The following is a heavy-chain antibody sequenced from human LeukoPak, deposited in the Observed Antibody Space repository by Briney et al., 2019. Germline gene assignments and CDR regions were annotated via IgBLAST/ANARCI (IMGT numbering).Heavy chain of an antibody. D-gene: IGHD2-2*01. J-gene: IGHJ4*02. CDR1: GFTFDDYA. CDR3: AKALLPIYCSSTSCYGPLDY. Sequence: GGSLRLSCAASGFTFDDYAMHWVRQAPGKGLEWVSGISWSSGCIGYADSVKGRFTISRDNAKNSLYLQMNSLRAEDTALYYCAKALLPIYCSSTSCYGPLDYWGQGTLVTVSS. V-gene: IGHV3-9*01. CDR2: ISWSSGCI.